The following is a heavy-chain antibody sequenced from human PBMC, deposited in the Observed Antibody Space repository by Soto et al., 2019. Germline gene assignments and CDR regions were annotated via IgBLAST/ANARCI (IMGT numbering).Heavy chain of an antibody. Sequence: PGGSLRLSCAASGFTFSSYAMSWVRQAPGKGLEWVSAISGSGGSTYYADSVKGRFTISRDNSKNTLYLQMNSLRAEDTAVYYCAFTINPPRDIVVVPAAIRLLLVHYYMDVWGKGTTVTVSS. V-gene: IGHV3-23*01. J-gene: IGHJ6*03. CDR1: GFTFSSYA. D-gene: IGHD2-2*01. CDR2: ISGSGGST. CDR3: AFTINPPRDIVVVPAAIRLLLVHYYMDV.